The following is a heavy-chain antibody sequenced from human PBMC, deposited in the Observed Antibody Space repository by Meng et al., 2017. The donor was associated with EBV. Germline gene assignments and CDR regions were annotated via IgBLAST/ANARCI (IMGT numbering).Heavy chain of an antibody. Sequence: QGSVLESGGGVKKPGASVQVSCKASGYTFTSYGISWVRQAPGQGLEWMGWISAYNGNTNYAQKLQGRVTMTTDTSTSTAYMELRSLRSDDTAVYYCARDGRLYDTPSPFDYWGQGTLVTVSS. J-gene: IGHJ4*02. D-gene: IGHD3-22*01. CDR1: GYTFTSYG. CDR3: ARDGRLYDTPSPFDY. CDR2: ISAYNGNT. V-gene: IGHV1-18*01.